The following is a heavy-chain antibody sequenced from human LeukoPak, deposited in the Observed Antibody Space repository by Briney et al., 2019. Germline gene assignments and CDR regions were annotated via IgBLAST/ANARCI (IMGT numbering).Heavy chain of an antibody. CDR3: ARVSSSWYQDWYFDL. V-gene: IGHV4-38-2*02. D-gene: IGHD6-13*01. CDR2: FFLKGST. CDR1: GYSITSAYY. Sequence: PSETLSLTCTASGYSITSAYYWGWIRQPPGKGLEWIGSFFLKGSTYYNPSLKSRVTISVDTSKNQFSLTLSSVTAADTAVYYCARVSSSWYQDWYFDLWGRGTLVTVSS. J-gene: IGHJ2*01.